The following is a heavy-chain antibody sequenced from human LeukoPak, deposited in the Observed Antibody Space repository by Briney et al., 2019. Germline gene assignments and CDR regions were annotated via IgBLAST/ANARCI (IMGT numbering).Heavy chain of an antibody. CDR3: AKDRIGSSWYDWFDP. V-gene: IGHV3-23*01. CDR1: GWTFSSYA. CDR2: ISGSGGST. J-gene: IGHJ5*02. Sequence: PGGSLSLSCAASGWTFSSYAMSWVRQAPGKGLEWVSAISGSGGSTYYADSVKGRFTISRDNSKNTLYLQMNSLRAEGPAVYYCAKDRIGSSWYDWFDPWGQGTLVTVSS. D-gene: IGHD6-13*01.